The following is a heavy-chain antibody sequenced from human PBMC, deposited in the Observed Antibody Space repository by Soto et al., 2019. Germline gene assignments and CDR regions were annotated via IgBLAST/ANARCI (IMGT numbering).Heavy chain of an antibody. CDR3: ARGPPLSGNYDFDY. CDR1: GGSISSGGYY. J-gene: IGHJ4*02. CDR2: IYYSWST. V-gene: IGHV4-31*03. Sequence: SETLTLACTVSGGSISSGGYYWSWLRPHPGKGLVWIGYIYYSWSTYYNPSLKSRVTISVDTSKNQFALKLSSVTAADTAVYYCARGPPLSGNYDFDYWGQGTLVTVSS. D-gene: IGHD4-4*01.